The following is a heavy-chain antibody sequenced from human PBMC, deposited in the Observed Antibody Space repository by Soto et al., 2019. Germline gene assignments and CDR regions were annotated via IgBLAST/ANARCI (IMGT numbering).Heavy chain of an antibody. Sequence: QVQLQESGPGLVKPSETLSLTCTVSGGSVSSGSYYWSWIRQPPGKGLEWIGYIYYSGSTNYNPSLKSRVTISVDTSKNQFSLKLSSVTAADTAVYYCARLLWFGLFGPWGASDYWGQGTLVTVSS. J-gene: IGHJ4*02. CDR1: GGSVSSGSYY. D-gene: IGHD3-10*01. CDR3: ARLLWFGLFGPWGASDY. CDR2: IYYSGST. V-gene: IGHV4-61*01.